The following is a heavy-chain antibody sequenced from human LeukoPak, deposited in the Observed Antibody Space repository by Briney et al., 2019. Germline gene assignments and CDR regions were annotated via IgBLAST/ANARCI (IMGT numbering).Heavy chain of an antibody. CDR1: GGSFSGYY. CDR2: INHSGST. V-gene: IGHV4-34*01. Sequence: SETLSLTCAVYGGSFSGYYWNWIRQPPGKGLEWIGEINHSGSTNYNPSLKSRVTISVDTSKNQFSLKLSSVTAADTAMYYCAQGILGGFDYWGQGTLVTVSS. D-gene: IGHD2-15*01. J-gene: IGHJ4*02. CDR3: AQGILGGFDY.